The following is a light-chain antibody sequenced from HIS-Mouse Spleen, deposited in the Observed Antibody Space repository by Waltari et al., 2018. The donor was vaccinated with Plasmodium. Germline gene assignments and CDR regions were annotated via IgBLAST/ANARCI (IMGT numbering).Light chain of an antibody. CDR1: ALPKKY. Sequence: SYELTQPPSVSVSPGQTARITCPGDALPKKYAYWYQQKSVQAPVLVIYEDSKRPSGIPEVFSGSSSGTRATWTISGAQVGDEADYYCYSTDSSGNHRVFGGGTKLTVL. V-gene: IGLV3-10*01. J-gene: IGLJ3*02. CDR2: EDS. CDR3: YSTDSSGNHRV.